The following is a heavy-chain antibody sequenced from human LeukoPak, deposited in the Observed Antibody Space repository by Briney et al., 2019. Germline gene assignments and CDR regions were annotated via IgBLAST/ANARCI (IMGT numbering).Heavy chain of an antibody. CDR2: IRPSGENT. J-gene: IGHJ5*02. CDR1: GFTFKTYA. D-gene: IGHD1-1*01. V-gene: IGHV3-23*01. Sequence: GGSLRLSCAASGFTFKTYAMSWVRQAPGKGPEWVSAIRPSGENTYYADSVKGRFTISRDNSENTLYLQMNSLRVEETAIYYCAKDLRHRRTCNCYGWFDGWGQGTLVTVCS. CDR3: AKDLRHRRTCNCYGWFDG.